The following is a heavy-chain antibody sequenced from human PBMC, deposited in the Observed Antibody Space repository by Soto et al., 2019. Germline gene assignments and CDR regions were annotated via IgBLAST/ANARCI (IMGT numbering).Heavy chain of an antibody. J-gene: IGHJ4*02. D-gene: IGHD1-26*01. CDR3: AKGGLTEWELNIDY. V-gene: IGHV3-23*01. Sequence: PGGSLRLCCAASGFTFSSYAMSWVRQAPGKGLEWVSAISGSGGSTYYADSVKGRFTISRDNSKNTLYLQMNSLRAEDTAVYYCAKGGLTEWELNIDYWGQGTLVTVSS. CDR2: ISGSGGST. CDR1: GFTFSSYA.